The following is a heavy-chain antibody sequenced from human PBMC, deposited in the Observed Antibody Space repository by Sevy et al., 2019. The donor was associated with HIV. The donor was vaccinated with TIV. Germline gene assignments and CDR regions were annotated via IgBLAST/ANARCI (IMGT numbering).Heavy chain of an antibody. V-gene: IGHV3-23*01. J-gene: IGHJ4*02. CDR1: GFTFSSYA. Sequence: GGSLRLSCAASGFTFSSYAMSWVRQAPGKGLEWVSAISGGSGDTYYADSVKGRFTISRDNSKNTLYLQMNSLRAEDTAVYYCAKRGAVGPMFFDYWGQGTPVTVSS. D-gene: IGHD1-26*01. CDR3: AKRGAVGPMFFDY. CDR2: ISGGSGDT.